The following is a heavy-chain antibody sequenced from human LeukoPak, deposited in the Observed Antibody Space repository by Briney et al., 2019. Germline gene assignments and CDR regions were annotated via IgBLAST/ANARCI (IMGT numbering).Heavy chain of an antibody. D-gene: IGHD3-10*02. Sequence: GGSLRLSCAASGFTFSSYSMNWVRQAPGKGLEGGSSISSSSSYIYYADSVKGRFTISRDKAKNSLYLQMNSLRAEDTAVYYCATGPRLSLFGEFPSKDDAFDIWGQGTMVTVSS. CDR3: ATGPRLSLFGEFPSKDDAFDI. CDR1: GFTFSSYS. V-gene: IGHV3-21*04. J-gene: IGHJ3*02. CDR2: ISSSSSYI.